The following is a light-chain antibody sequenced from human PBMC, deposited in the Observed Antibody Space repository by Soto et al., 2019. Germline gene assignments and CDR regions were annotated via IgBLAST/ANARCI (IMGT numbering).Light chain of an antibody. J-gene: IGLJ3*02. Sequence: QSVLTQPRSVSGSPGQAVTISCTGTSSDIGAYNYVFWYQQYPGKSPKLIIYDVFKRPSGVPARFSASKSGNTASLTITGLQNEDEADYHCSSLEGSYNLVFCGGTKVTV. V-gene: IGLV2-11*01. CDR2: DVF. CDR3: SSLEGSYNLV. CDR1: SSDIGAYNY.